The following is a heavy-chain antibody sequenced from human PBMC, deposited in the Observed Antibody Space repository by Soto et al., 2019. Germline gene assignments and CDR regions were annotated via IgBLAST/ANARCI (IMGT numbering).Heavy chain of an antibody. D-gene: IGHD3-10*01. V-gene: IGHV3-15*07. CDR3: TTDGYFGGVVVAFYF. J-gene: IGHJ3*01. CDR2: IKSKAGGGAI. Sequence: EVQLVESGGGLVKPGGSLRLSCAASGFTFSDAWMNWVRQAPGKGLEWVGSIKSKAGGGAIDNAAPVKGRLTISRDDSKDTLYLQINSLKTEDTAVYYCTTDGYFGGVVVAFYFWGQGTMITVSS. CDR1: GFTFSDAW.